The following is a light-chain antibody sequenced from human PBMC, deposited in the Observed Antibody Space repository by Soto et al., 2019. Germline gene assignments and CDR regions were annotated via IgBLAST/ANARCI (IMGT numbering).Light chain of an antibody. Sequence: QSVLTQPASVSGSPGQSITLSRTGTSSDVGDYNYVSWYQQHPGKAPRLIIYEVSYRPSGVSNRFSGSKSGNTASLTISGLQAEDEADYYCSSYASSSTWVFGGGTKLTVL. V-gene: IGLV2-14*01. CDR3: SSYASSSTWV. CDR1: SSDVGDYNY. CDR2: EVS. J-gene: IGLJ3*02.